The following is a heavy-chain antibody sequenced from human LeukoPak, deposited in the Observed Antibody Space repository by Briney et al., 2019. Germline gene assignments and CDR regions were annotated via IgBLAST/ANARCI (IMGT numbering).Heavy chain of an antibody. Sequence: QTGGSLRLSCAASGFTYSNYAIPWVRQAPGKGLEWVAFTSSGGSSKYYADSVKGRFTISRDNSKNTLYLEMQSLRVEDTAVYSCARDRPSKIIGVADYYYMDVWGKGITVTVSS. V-gene: IGHV3-30*04. J-gene: IGHJ6*03. CDR2: TSSGGSSK. D-gene: IGHD3-3*01. CDR1: GFTYSNYA. CDR3: ARDRPSKIIGVADYYYMDV.